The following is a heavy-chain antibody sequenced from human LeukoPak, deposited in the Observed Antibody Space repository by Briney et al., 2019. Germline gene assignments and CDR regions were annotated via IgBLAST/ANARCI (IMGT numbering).Heavy chain of an antibody. CDR1: GYTFTSHG. CDR2: ISTYNGNT. J-gene: IGHJ6*03. V-gene: IGHV1-18*01. D-gene: IGHD4-17*01. Sequence: ASVKVSCKASGYTFTSHGISWVRQAPGQGLEWMGWISTYNGNTNYAQKLQGRVSMTTDTSTSTAYMDLRSLRSDDTAVYYCARDLAVTTKYYYYYYYMDVWGKGTTVTISS. CDR3: ARDLAVTTKYYYYYYYMDV.